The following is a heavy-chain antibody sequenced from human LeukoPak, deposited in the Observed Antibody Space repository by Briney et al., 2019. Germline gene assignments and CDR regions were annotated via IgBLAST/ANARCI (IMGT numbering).Heavy chain of an antibody. CDR1: GFTFSGSA. J-gene: IGHJ4*02. CDR3: TFRTDLIMGFDY. D-gene: IGHD2-8*01. CDR2: IRSKANSYAT. Sequence: TGGSLRLSCAASGFTFSGSAMHWVRQASGKGLEWVGRIRSKANSYATAYAASVKGRFTISRDDSKNTAYLQMNSLKTEDTAVYYCTFRTDLIMGFDYWGQGTLVTVSS. V-gene: IGHV3-73*01.